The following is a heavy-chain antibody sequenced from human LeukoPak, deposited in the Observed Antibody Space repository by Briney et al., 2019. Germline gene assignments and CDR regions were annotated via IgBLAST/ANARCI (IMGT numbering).Heavy chain of an antibody. Sequence: AGGSLRLSCAASGFTFSSYWMSWVRQAPGKGLEWVANIKPDGSDKYYVDSVKGRFTISRDNAKNSLYLQMNSLRAEDTAVYYCARDWAVTPRYFDLWGRGTLVTVSS. V-gene: IGHV3-7*01. CDR2: IKPDGSDK. CDR1: GFTFSSYW. D-gene: IGHD4-17*01. CDR3: ARDWAVTPRYFDL. J-gene: IGHJ2*01.